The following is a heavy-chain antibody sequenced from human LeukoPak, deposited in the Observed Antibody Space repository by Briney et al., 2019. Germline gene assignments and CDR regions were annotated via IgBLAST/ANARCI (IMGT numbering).Heavy chain of an antibody. V-gene: IGHV1-2*02. Sequence: ASVKVPCKASGYTFTGYYMHWVRQAPGQGLEWMGWINPNSGGTNYAQKFQGRVTMTRDTSISTAYMELSRLRSDDTAVYYCARAPLWFGESRGPFDYWGQGTLVTVSS. CDR1: GYTFTGYY. CDR3: ARAPLWFGESRGPFDY. CDR2: INPNSGGT. J-gene: IGHJ4*02. D-gene: IGHD3-10*01.